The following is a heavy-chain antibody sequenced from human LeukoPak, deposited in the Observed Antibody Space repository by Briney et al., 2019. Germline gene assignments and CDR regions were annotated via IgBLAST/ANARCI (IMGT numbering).Heavy chain of an antibody. V-gene: IGHV3-23*01. CDR3: AKEKNWNYPHTMHNWFDP. J-gene: IGHJ5*02. CDR2: ISGSGGST. Sequence: GGSLRLSCAASGFTFSSYAMSWVRQAPGKGLEWVSAISGSGGSTYYADSVKGRFTISRDNSKNTLYLQMNSLRAEDTAVYYCAKEKNWNYPHTMHNWFDPWGQGTLVTVSS. D-gene: IGHD1-7*01. CDR1: GFTFSSYA.